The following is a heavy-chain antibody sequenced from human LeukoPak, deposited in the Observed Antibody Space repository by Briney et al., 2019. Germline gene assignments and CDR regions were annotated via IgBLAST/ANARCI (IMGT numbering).Heavy chain of an antibody. V-gene: IGHV4-61*02. CDR1: GGSISSGSYY. CDR3: ARYHSSGWDTSWYFDL. J-gene: IGHJ2*01. CDR2: IYTSGST. Sequence: SQTLSLTCTVSGGSISSGSYYWSWIRQPAGKGLEWIGRIYTSGSTNYNPSLKSRVTISVDTSKNQFSLKLSSVTAADTAVYYCARYHSSGWDTSWYFDLWGRGTLVTVSS. D-gene: IGHD6-19*01.